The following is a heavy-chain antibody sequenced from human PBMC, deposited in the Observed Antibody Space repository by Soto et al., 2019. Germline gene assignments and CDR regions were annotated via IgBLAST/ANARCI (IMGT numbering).Heavy chain of an antibody. CDR3: ARSEVVPGPMDV. D-gene: IGHD2-2*01. CDR2: ISSNGGST. Sequence: GGSLRLSCAASGFTFSSYAMHWVRQAPGKGLEYVSAISSNGGSTYYANSVKGRFTISRDNSKNTLYLQMGSLRAEDMAVYYCARSEVVPGPMDVWGKGTTVTVSS. CDR1: GFTFSSYA. J-gene: IGHJ6*03. V-gene: IGHV3-64*01.